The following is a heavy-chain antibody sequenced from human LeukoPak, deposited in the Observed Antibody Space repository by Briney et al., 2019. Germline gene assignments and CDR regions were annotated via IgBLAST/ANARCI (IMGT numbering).Heavy chain of an antibody. J-gene: IGHJ4*02. CDR2: MNQDGSEK. CDR1: GFTFSSYW. CDR3: VTESAWLFDY. V-gene: IGHV3-7*01. D-gene: IGHD5-12*01. Sequence: GGSLRLSCAASGFTFSSYWMSWVRLAPGKGLEWVANMNQDGSEKYYVDSVKGRFTISRDNAKNALFLQVNSLRDEDTALYHCVTESAWLFDYWGQGTLVTVSS.